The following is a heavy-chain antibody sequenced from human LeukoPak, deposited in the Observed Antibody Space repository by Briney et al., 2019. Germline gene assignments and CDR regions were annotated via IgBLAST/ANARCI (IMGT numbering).Heavy chain of an antibody. J-gene: IGHJ4*02. CDR3: AKDRGFVYFDWLSQEWPY. CDR1: GYTFTSYY. D-gene: IGHD3-9*01. Sequence: ASVKVSCKASGYTFTSYYMHWVRQAPGQGLEWMGIINPSGGSTSYAQKFQGRVTVTRDTSTSTVYMELSSLRAEDTAVYYCAKDRGFVYFDWLSQEWPYWGQGTLVTVSS. CDR2: INPSGGST. V-gene: IGHV1-46*01.